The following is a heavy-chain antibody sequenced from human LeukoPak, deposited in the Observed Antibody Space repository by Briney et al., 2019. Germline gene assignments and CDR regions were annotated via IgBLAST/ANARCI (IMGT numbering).Heavy chain of an antibody. CDR3: ARLYYDSSGYYFDY. CDR1: GFTFSSYG. D-gene: IGHD3-22*01. CDR2: IWYDGSNK. V-gene: IGHV3-33*01. J-gene: IGHJ4*02. Sequence: GGSLRLSCAASGFTFSSYGMHWVRQAPDKGLEWVAVIWYDGSNKYYADSVKGRFSISRDNSKNTLYLQMNSLRAEDTAVYYCARLYYDSSGYYFDYWGQGTLVTVSS.